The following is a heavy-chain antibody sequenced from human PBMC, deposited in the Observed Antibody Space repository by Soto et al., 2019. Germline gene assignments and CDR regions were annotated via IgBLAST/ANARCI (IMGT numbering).Heavy chain of an antibody. D-gene: IGHD2-2*01. CDR3: ATNIVVVPAALDYYYYGMDV. CDR2: IWYDGSNK. CDR1: GFTFSSYG. J-gene: IGHJ6*02. Sequence: QVQLVESGGGVVQPGRSMRLSCAASGFTFSSYGMHWVRQAPGKGLEWVAVIWYDGSNKYYADSVKGRFTISRDNSKNTLYLQMNSLRAEDTAVYYCATNIVVVPAALDYYYYGMDVWGQGTTVTVS. V-gene: IGHV3-33*01.